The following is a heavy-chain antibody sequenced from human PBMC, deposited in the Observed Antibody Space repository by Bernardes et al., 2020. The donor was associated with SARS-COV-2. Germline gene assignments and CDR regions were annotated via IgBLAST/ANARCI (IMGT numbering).Heavy chain of an antibody. CDR3: ARDYEPGFDP. V-gene: IGHV3-7*01. CDR1: GFPFSSYW. D-gene: IGHD3-3*01. CDR2: IKQDGSEK. Sequence: GGSLRLSCAASGFPFSSYWMSWVRQAPGKGLEWVANIKQDGSEKYYVDSVKGRFTISRDNAKNSLYLQMNSLRAEDTAVYYCARDYEPGFDPWGQGTLVTVSS. J-gene: IGHJ5*02.